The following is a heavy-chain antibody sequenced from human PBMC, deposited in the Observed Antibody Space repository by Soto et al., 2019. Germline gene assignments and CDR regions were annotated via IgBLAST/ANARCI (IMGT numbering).Heavy chain of an antibody. Sequence: PGGSLRLSCAASGFTVSNTYMTWVRQPPGKGLECVSVIYTAGGTNYADSVKGRFIISRDDSKNTLYLQMNSLRAEDTAVYYCARALPVAKGGFDPWGQGTLVTVYS. J-gene: IGHJ5*02. V-gene: IGHV3-53*01. D-gene: IGHD2-2*01. CDR1: GFTVSNTY. CDR2: IYTAGGT. CDR3: ARALPVAKGGFDP.